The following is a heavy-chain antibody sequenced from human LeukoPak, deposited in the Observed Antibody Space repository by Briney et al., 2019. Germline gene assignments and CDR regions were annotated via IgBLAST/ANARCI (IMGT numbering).Heavy chain of an antibody. CDR3: AGRFSSGWHFFDY. CDR1: GYTFTGYY. D-gene: IGHD6-19*01. Sequence: ASVKVSCKASGYTFTGYYMHWVRQAPGQGLEWMGWINPNSGGTNYAQKFQGRVTMTRDTSISTAYMELSRLRSDDTAVYYCAGRFSSGWHFFDYWGQGTLVTVPS. V-gene: IGHV1-2*02. CDR2: INPNSGGT. J-gene: IGHJ4*02.